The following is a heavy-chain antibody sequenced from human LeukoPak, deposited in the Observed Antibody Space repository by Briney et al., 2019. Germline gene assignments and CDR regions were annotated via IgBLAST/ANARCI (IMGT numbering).Heavy chain of an antibody. CDR1: GYTFTSYG. CDR2: ISAYNGNT. J-gene: IGHJ3*02. D-gene: IGHD3-16*01. Sequence: GASVKVSCKASGYTFTSYGISWVRQAPGQGLEWMGWISAYNGNTNYAQKLQGRVTMTTDTSTSTAYMELRSLRSDDTAVYYCARDRVMGRGWGQGLRSQTGAFDIWGQGTMVTVSS. CDR3: ARDRVMGRGWGQGLRSQTGAFDI. V-gene: IGHV1-18*01.